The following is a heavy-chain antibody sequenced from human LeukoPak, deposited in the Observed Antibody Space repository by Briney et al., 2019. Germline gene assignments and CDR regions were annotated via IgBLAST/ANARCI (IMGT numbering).Heavy chain of an antibody. V-gene: IGHV4-30-4*01. CDR2: IYYSGST. Sequence: SETLSLTCTVSGGSISSGDYYWSWIRQPPGKGLEWLGYIYYSGSTYYNPSLKSRVTISVDTSKNQFSLKLSSVTAADTAVYYCASTYYDFWTEFDYWGQGTLVTVSS. J-gene: IGHJ4*02. CDR3: ASTYYDFWTEFDY. D-gene: IGHD3-3*01. CDR1: GGSISSGDYY.